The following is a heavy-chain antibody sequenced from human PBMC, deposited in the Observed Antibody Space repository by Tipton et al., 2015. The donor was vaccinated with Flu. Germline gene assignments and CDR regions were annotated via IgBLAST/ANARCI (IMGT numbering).Heavy chain of an antibody. Sequence: GSLRLSCAVSGFTLTRYGMSWVRQAPGKGLEWISAFSVSGGATFFADSVKGRFTISRDYYKNTLYLQMNSLRAEDTAVYYCAKVIPELVAGLDSWDQGTLVTVSS. CDR3: AKVIPELVAGLDS. V-gene: IGHV3-23*01. CDR2: FSVSGGAT. J-gene: IGHJ4*02. CDR1: GFTLTRYG. D-gene: IGHD6-19*01.